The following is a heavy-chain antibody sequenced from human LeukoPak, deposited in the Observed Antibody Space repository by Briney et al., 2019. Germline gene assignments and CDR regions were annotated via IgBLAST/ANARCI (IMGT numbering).Heavy chain of an antibody. V-gene: IGHV4-59*01. Sequence: SETLSLTCTDSGGSLSSYYWSWIRQPPGKGLEWIGHIYYSGSTNYNPSLKSRVTISVDTSKNQFSLMLSSVTAADTAVYYCARGSLVPDPERASVWGQGTLVTVSS. CDR3: ARGSLVPDPERASV. CDR1: GGSLSSYY. D-gene: IGHD2-2*01. J-gene: IGHJ4*02. CDR2: IYYSGST.